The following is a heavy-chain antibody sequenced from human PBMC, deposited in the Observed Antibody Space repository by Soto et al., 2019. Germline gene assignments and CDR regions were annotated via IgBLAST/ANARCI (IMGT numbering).Heavy chain of an antibody. V-gene: IGHV3-30*09. J-gene: IGHJ4*02. D-gene: IGHD5-12*01. CDR2: ISYDGTNK. Sequence: GGSLRLSCAASGFTFSSFSLHWVRQAPGKGLEWLALISYDGTNKYNADSVKGRFAISRDNSKNTLYLQLNSLRPEDTAVYYCARHSGYDGGYDYWGQGTLVTVSS. CDR3: ARHSGYDGGYDY. CDR1: GFTFSSFS.